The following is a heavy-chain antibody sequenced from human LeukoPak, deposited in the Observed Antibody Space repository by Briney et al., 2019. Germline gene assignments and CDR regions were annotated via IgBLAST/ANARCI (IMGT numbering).Heavy chain of an antibody. CDR3: ARVGEGRYYQYYYMDV. D-gene: IGHD1-26*01. Sequence: GGSLRLSCAASGFTFSSYAMSWVRQAPGKGLEYVSAISKNGGNTYYANSVKGRFSISRDNSKNTLYLQTGSLRTEDMAVYYCARVGEGRYYQYYYMDVWGKGTTVTVSS. CDR1: GFTFSSYA. V-gene: IGHV3-64*01. J-gene: IGHJ6*03. CDR2: ISKNGGNT.